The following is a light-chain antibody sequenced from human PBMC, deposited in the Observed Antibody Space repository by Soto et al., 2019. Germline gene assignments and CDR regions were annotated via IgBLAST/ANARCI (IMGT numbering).Light chain of an antibody. V-gene: IGKV3-11*01. CDR3: QQRSSWIT. CDR2: DSS. Sequence: EIVLTQSPATLSLWPGETAILSCRASQSVGSYLSWYQQKPGQAPRLLIYDSSVRAPGIPARFSGSGSGTDFTHTISSLEPEDFALYYCQQRSSWITFGQGPRLEIE. J-gene: IGKJ5*01. CDR1: QSVGSY.